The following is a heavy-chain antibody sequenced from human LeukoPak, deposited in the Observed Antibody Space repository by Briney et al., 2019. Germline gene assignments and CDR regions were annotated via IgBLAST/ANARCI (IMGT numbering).Heavy chain of an antibody. CDR3: TTRHLDRFGELFGLDY. V-gene: IGHV3-15*01. CDR1: GFTFSNAW. D-gene: IGHD3-10*01. CDR2: IISNIDGGTT. J-gene: IGHJ4*02. Sequence: PGGSLRLSCAASGFTFSNAWMSWVRQAPGKGLEWVGRIISNIDGGTTDYAAPVKGRFTISRDDSKNTLYLQMNSLKTEDTAVYYCTTRHLDRFGELFGLDYWGQGTLVTVSS.